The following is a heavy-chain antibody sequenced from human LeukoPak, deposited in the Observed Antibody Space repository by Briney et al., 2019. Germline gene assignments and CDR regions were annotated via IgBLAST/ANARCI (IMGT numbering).Heavy chain of an antibody. Sequence: ASVKVSCKASGYTFTGYYMHWVRQAPGQGLEWMGIINPSGGSTSYAQKFQGRVTMTRDMSTSTVYMELSSLRSEDTAVYYCARDPPRYDSSGYYPHYYMDVWGKGTTVTVSS. D-gene: IGHD3-22*01. CDR3: ARDPPRYDSSGYYPHYYMDV. V-gene: IGHV1-46*01. CDR1: GYTFTGYY. CDR2: INPSGGST. J-gene: IGHJ6*03.